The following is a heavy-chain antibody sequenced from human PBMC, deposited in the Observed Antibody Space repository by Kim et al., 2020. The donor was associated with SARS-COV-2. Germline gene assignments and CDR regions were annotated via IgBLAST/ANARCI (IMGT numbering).Heavy chain of an antibody. D-gene: IGHD2-2*01. CDR3: AKKVVPAAMSSSNGMDV. J-gene: IGHJ6*01. Sequence: GGSLILSCAASGFTFSSYGMHWVRQAPGKGLEWVAVISYDGSNKYYADSVKGRFTISRDNSKNTLYLQMNSLRAEDTAVYYCAKKVVPAAMSSSNGMDV. CDR1: GFTFSSYG. CDR2: ISYDGSNK. V-gene: IGHV3-30*18.